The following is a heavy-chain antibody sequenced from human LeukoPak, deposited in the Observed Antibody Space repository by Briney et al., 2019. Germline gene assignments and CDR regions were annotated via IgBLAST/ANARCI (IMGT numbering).Heavy chain of an antibody. CDR2: IRSKTHGGTT. Sequence: GGSLRLSCTASGFTFGDYAMSWARQAPGKGLEWVGFIRSKTHGGTTEYAASVKGRFIISRDDSRSIAYLQMNSLKTEDTAVYYCTRAPSLSWFDPWGQGTLVTVSS. CDR1: GFTFGDYA. J-gene: IGHJ5*02. V-gene: IGHV3-49*04. CDR3: TRAPSLSWFDP. D-gene: IGHD3-10*01.